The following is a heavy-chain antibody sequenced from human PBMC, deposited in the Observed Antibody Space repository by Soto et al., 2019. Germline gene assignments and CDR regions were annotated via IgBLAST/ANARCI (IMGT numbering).Heavy chain of an antibody. Sequence: EVQLVESGGGLVQPGRSLRLSCAASGFSFENYAMHWVRQAPGKGLEWVSGISGSGEMTHYAESVKGRFTISRDNSKNTLHLQMESLRAEDTAVYYCARSEMTYNWNDWGQGTLVTVSS. CDR1: GFSFENYA. J-gene: IGHJ4*02. CDR2: ISGSGEMT. V-gene: IGHV3-23*04. CDR3: ARSEMTYNWND. D-gene: IGHD1-20*01.